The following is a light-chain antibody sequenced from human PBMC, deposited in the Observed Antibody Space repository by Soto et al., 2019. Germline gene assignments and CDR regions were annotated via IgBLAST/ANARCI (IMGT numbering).Light chain of an antibody. J-gene: IGKJ2*01. Sequence: EIVMTQSPAXLSVSPGEXATLSCRASXSVXXNLAWYQQKPGQAPRLLIYGASTRATGIPARFSGSGSGTEFTLTISSLQSEDFAVYYCQQYNNWPPYTFGQGTKLEIK. CDR2: GAS. V-gene: IGKV3-15*01. CDR3: QQYNNWPPYT. CDR1: XSVXXN.